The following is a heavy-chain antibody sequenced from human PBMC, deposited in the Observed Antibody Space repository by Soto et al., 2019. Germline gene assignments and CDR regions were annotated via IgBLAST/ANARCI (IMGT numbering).Heavy chain of an antibody. CDR3: ARQNWDYEIDV. V-gene: IGHV1-18*04. CDR1: GYTFTSYG. CDR2: ISAYSANT. J-gene: IGHJ6*02. Sequence: GASVKVSCKASGYTFTSYGISGVRQAPGQGLEWMGWISAYSANTNFAQKLQDRGTMTPETSTSTAYMALRSLRFDGTAVYYCARQNWDYEIDVWGEVCTGTFS. D-gene: IGHD7-27*01.